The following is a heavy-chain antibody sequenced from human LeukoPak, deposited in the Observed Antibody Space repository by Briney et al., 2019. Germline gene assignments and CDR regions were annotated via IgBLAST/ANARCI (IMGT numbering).Heavy chain of an antibody. CDR1: GHSFTNYW. Sequence: GESLKISCKGSGHSFTNYWIGWVRQMPGKGLEWMGIIYPGDSDTRYSPSFQGQVTISADKSISTAYLQWSSLKASDTAMYYCARRGAVAGTNFDYWGQGTLVTVSS. CDR2: IYPGDSDT. D-gene: IGHD6-19*01. J-gene: IGHJ4*02. V-gene: IGHV5-51*01. CDR3: ARRGAVAGTNFDY.